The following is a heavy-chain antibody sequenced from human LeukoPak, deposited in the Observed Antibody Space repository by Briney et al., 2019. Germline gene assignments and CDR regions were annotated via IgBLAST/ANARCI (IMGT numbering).Heavy chain of an antibody. CDR1: GGSISSGSYY. Sequence: PSETLSLTCTVSGGSISSGSYYWGWIRQPAGKGLEWIGRIYTSGSTNYNPSLKSRVTISVDTSKNQFSLKLSSVTAADTAVYYCASGLYYNRIDYWGQGTLVTVSS. J-gene: IGHJ4*02. CDR2: IYTSGST. V-gene: IGHV4-61*02. D-gene: IGHD3-10*01. CDR3: ASGLYYNRIDY.